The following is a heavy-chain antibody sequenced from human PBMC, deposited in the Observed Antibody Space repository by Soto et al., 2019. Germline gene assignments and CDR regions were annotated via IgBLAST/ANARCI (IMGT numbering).Heavy chain of an antibody. CDR3: ARLRTSWANDAFDV. D-gene: IGHD2-2*01. V-gene: IGHV3-73*02. CDR1: GFAFNGFA. J-gene: IGHJ3*01. Sequence: EVQLVESGGGLVLPGESLKLSCAASGFAFNGFALHWVRQAPGKRLEWVGRIRTRSNNYATEYGASVRGRFTISRDDSKNTAYLQMKSLETEDTAMYFCARLRTSWANDAFDVWGLGTLVIVSS. CDR2: IRTRSNNYAT.